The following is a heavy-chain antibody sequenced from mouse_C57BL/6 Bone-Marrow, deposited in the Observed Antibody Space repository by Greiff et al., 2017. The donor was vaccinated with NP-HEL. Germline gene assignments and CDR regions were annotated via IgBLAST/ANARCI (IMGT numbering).Heavy chain of an antibody. Sequence: QVQLQQSGPELVKPGASVKISCKASGYAFSSSWMNWVKQRPGKGLEWIGRIYPGDGDTNYHGKFKGKATMTADKSSSTAYMQLSRLTSEDSAVYVCARGNGDSDFDYWGQGTTRTVSS. J-gene: IGHJ2*01. CDR2: IYPGDGDT. CDR3: ARGNGDSDFDY. D-gene: IGHD4-1*01. CDR1: GYAFSSSW. V-gene: IGHV1-82*01.